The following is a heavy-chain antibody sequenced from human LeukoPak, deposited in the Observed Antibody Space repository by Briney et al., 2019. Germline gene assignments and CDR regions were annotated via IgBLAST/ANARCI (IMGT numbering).Heavy chain of an antibody. V-gene: IGHV3-23*01. J-gene: IGHJ3*02. Sequence: GGSLRLTCAASGFTLSNFAMTWVRQAPGKGLEWVSSISDIGPSTYYAASVKGRFTISRDTSKNTLYLQMNSLRAEDTAFYYCTKRLSLRFDAFDIWGPGTMVTVSS. CDR2: ISDIGPST. D-gene: IGHD3-3*01. CDR1: GFTLSNFA. CDR3: TKRLSLRFDAFDI.